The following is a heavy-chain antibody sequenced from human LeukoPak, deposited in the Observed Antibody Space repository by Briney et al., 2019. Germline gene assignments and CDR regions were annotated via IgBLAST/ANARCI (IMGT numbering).Heavy chain of an antibody. CDR2: ISYDGSNK. CDR1: GFTFSSYA. Sequence: PGGSLRLSCAASGFTFSSYAMHWVRQAPGKGLEWVAVISYDGSNKYYADSVKGRFTISRDNSKNTLYLQMNSLRAEDTAVYYCAKVQEQWLVRGYFDYWGQGTLVTVSS. V-gene: IGHV3-30-3*01. D-gene: IGHD6-19*01. J-gene: IGHJ4*02. CDR3: AKVQEQWLVRGYFDY.